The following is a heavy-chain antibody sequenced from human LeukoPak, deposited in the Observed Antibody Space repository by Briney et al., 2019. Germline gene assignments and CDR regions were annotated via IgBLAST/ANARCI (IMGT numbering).Heavy chain of an antibody. J-gene: IGHJ4*02. CDR3: ARYRGSGYDPSNFDY. CDR2: ISSSSSYI. CDR1: GFTFSSYS. V-gene: IGHV3-21*01. D-gene: IGHD5-12*01. Sequence: GGSLRLSCAASGFTFSSYSMNWVRQAPGKGLEWVSSISSSSSYIYYADSVKGRFTISRDNAKNSLYLQMNSLRAEDTAVYYCARYRGSGYDPSNFDYWGQGTLVTVSS.